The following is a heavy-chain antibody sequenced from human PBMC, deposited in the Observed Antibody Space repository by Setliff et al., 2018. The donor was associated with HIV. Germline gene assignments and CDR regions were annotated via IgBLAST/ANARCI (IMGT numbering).Heavy chain of an antibody. CDR1: GYTFTNYD. J-gene: IGHJ6*04. D-gene: IGHD3-10*01. Sequence: ASVKVSCKASGYTFTNYDINWVRQAPGQGLEWMGWISAYNGNTNYAQKLQGRVTMTTDTSTSTAYMELSSLRSEDTAVYYCARGKGVGGVIITGGLDVWGKGTTVTVSS. CDR3: ARGKGVGGVIITGGLDV. CDR2: ISAYNGNT. V-gene: IGHV1-18*01.